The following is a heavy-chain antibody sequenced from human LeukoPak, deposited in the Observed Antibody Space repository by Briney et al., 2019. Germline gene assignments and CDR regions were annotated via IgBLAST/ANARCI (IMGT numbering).Heavy chain of an antibody. CDR1: GYTFTDYY. CDR2: INPNTDGT. Sequence: GASVKVSCKASGYTFTDYYIHWVRQAPGQGLEWMGWINPNTDGTNYAQKFQGRVTMTRDTSIRTVYMELSRLKSDDTAVYYCARDPSDDYGDYYYFDFWGQGALVTVSS. CDR3: ARDPSDDYGDYYYFDF. V-gene: IGHV1-2*02. J-gene: IGHJ4*02. D-gene: IGHD4-17*01.